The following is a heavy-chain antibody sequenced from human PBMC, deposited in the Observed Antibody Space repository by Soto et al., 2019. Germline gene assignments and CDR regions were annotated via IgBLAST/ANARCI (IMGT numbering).Heavy chain of an antibody. D-gene: IGHD3-10*01. Sequence: PGGSLRLSCAASGFTFSSYGMHWVRQAPGKGLEWVAVISYDGSNKYYADSVKGRFTISRDNSKNTLYLQMNSLRAEDTAVCYCAMGYYGSGSSNYYYGMDVWGQGTTVTVSS. CDR2: ISYDGSNK. V-gene: IGHV3-30*03. CDR3: AMGYYGSGSSNYYYGMDV. CDR1: GFTFSSYG. J-gene: IGHJ6*02.